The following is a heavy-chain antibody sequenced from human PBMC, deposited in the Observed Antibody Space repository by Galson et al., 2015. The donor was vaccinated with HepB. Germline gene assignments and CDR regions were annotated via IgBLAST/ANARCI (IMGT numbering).Heavy chain of an antibody. Sequence: SLRLSCAASGFTFSSYAMSWVRQAPGKGLEWVSAISGSGGSTYYADSVKGRFTISRDNSKNTLYLQMDSLRAEDTAVYYCARDRYSGYEDYFDYWGQGTLVTVSS. CDR2: ISGSGGST. D-gene: IGHD5-12*01. CDR3: ARDRYSGYEDYFDY. V-gene: IGHV3-23*01. CDR1: GFTFSSYA. J-gene: IGHJ4*02.